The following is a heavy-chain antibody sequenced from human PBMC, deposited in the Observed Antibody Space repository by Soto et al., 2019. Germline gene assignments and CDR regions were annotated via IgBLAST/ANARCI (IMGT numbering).Heavy chain of an antibody. Sequence: GGSLRLSCAASGFTVSSDYMSWVRQAPGKGLEWVSVIYSGGSTYYADSVKGRFTISRDNSKNTLYLQMNSLRAEDTAVYYCASERLRWGQDTGLNFDYWGQGTLVTVSS. CDR2: IYSGGST. CDR1: GFTVSSDY. J-gene: IGHJ4*02. CDR3: ASERLRWGQDTGLNFDY. V-gene: IGHV3-53*01. D-gene: IGHD4-17*01.